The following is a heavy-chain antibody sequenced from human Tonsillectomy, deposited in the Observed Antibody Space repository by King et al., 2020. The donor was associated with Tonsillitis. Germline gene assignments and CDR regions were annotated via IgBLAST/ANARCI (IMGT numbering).Heavy chain of an antibody. J-gene: IGHJ3*02. CDR2: ISGSGGTT. Sequence: VQLVESGGGLVQPGGSLRLSCAASGFAFTNFGMNWVRQAPGKGLEWLSSISGSGGTTHYADSVKGRFTISRDNSKTVLYLEMRTLRADDTALYYCAKRLYGHDGLDIGGQGTRVTVSS. CDR3: AKRLYGHDGLDI. D-gene: IGHD2-8*01. CDR1: GFAFTNFG. V-gene: IGHV3-23*04.